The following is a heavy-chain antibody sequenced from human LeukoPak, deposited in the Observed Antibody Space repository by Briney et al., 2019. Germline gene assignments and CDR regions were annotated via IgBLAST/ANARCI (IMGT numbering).Heavy chain of an antibody. CDR3: ARSRSSWYRPSSRSTYYNYYYMDV. V-gene: IGHV4-59*01. CDR1: GGSISNYY. Sequence: SETLSLTCTVSGGSISNYYWSWIRQPPGKGLEWIGYIYYSGSTNYNPSLKSRVTISVDTSKNQFSLKLSSVTAADTAVYYCARSRSSWYRPSSRSTYYNYYYMDVWGKGTTVTVSS. CDR2: IYYSGST. D-gene: IGHD6-13*01. J-gene: IGHJ6*03.